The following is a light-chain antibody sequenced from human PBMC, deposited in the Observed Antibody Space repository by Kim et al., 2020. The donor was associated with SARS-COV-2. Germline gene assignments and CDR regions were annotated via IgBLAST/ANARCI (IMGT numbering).Light chain of an antibody. Sequence: ALGQTVRITWQGDSLRNYYASWYQQRPGQAPLIVIYGINNRPSGIPDRFSGSRSGDTASLTIAGAQAEDEADYYCNSRDSSGNHMLFGGGTQLTVL. CDR2: GIN. CDR3: NSRDSSGNHML. CDR1: SLRNYY. J-gene: IGLJ2*01. V-gene: IGLV3-19*01.